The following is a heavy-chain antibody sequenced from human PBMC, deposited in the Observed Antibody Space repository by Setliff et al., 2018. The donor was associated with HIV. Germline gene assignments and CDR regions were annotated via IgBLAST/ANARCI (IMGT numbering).Heavy chain of an antibody. Sequence: PSETLSLTCTVSGGSISGYYWSWIRQPPGKGLEYIGSIFFTGNTIYNPSLKARVTLSVDMSKNQFSLKLSAVTAADTAVYYCARDHVFGSRTGFDPWGPGILVTVSS. D-gene: IGHD3-10*01. CDR2: IFFTGNT. V-gene: IGHV4-59*12. CDR1: GGSISGYY. CDR3: ARDHVFGSRTGFDP. J-gene: IGHJ5*02.